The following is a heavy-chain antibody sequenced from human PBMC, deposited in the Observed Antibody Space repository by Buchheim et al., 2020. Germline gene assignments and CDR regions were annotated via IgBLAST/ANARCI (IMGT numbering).Heavy chain of an antibody. CDR2: IYSGGST. V-gene: IGHV3-66*02. J-gene: IGHJ4*02. D-gene: IGHD2-15*01. Sequence: EVQLVESGGGLVQPGGYLRLSCAASGFTVSSNYMSWVRQAPGKGLEWVSVIYSGGSTYYADSVKGRFTISRDNSKNTLYLQMNSLRAEDTAVYYCARFPLGGYCSGGSCSSSYWGQGTL. CDR1: GFTVSSNY. CDR3: ARFPLGGYCSGGSCSSSY.